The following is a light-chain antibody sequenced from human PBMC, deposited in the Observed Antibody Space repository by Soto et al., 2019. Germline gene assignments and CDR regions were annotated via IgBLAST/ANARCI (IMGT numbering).Light chain of an antibody. CDR3: QQFGSSIPHT. CDR2: ASS. J-gene: IGKJ2*01. CDR1: QSLSREL. V-gene: IGKV3-20*01. Sequence: EIVLTQSPGTLSLSPGERATLSCRASQSLSRELLAWYQQKPGQAPRLLIYASSRRATDIPDRFSGSGSGTDFTLTISRLEPEDFAVYYCQQFGSSIPHTFGQGTKLEIK.